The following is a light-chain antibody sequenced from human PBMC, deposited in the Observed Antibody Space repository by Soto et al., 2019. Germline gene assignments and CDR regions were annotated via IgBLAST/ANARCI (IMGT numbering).Light chain of an antibody. Sequence: EIVMTQSPVTLSVSPGERATLSCRASQSVSSNLAWYQQKPGQAPRLLIYGASNRATGIPCRFSGSGSGTEFTLTSISLQSGDSGVYYCQQYNRWYPWAFGQWTKVEIK. CDR2: GAS. V-gene: IGKV3-15*01. CDR3: QQYNRWYPWA. CDR1: QSVSSN. J-gene: IGKJ1*01.